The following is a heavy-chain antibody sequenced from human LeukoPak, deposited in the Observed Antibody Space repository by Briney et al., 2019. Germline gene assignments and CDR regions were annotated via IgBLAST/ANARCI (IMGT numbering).Heavy chain of an antibody. Sequence: GESLKISCKGSGYSFTSYWIGWVRQMPGKGLEWMGIIYPGDSDTRYSPSFQGQVTISADKSISTAYLQWSSLKASDTAMYYCARRGYCSGGSCDYFDYWGQGTLVTVSS. CDR1: GYSFTSYW. V-gene: IGHV5-51*01. J-gene: IGHJ4*02. CDR2: IYPGDSDT. CDR3: ARRGYCSGGSCDYFDY. D-gene: IGHD2-15*01.